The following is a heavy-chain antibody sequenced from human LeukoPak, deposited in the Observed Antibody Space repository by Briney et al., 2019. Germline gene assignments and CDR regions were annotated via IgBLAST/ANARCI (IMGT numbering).Heavy chain of an antibody. CDR2: INPKSGGT. J-gene: IGHJ3*02. D-gene: IGHD3-9*01. CDR1: GYTFTGYY. V-gene: IGHV1-2*02. Sequence: ASVKVSCKASGYTFTGYYMHWVRQAPGQGLEWMGWINPKSGGTNYAQKFQGRVTMTRDTSISTAYMELSRLRSDDTAVYYCARGARYFDWPQVAFDIWGQGTMVTVSS. CDR3: ARGARYFDWPQVAFDI.